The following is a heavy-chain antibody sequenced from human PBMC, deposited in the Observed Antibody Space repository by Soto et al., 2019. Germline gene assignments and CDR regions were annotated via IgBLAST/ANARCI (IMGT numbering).Heavy chain of an antibody. CDR2: LSSRGFST. CDR1: GFTFNDYA. V-gene: IGHV3-23*01. D-gene: IGHD2-8*01. Sequence: EVQLLESGGDLVQPGGSLRLSCAASGFTFNDYALTWVRQVPGKGLEWVSSLSSRGFSTHYAESVKGRFTISRDNIKNTVYLQMNSLRAEDTAVYYCARDRAGYCSNGICLDAFDIWGQGTLVTVSS. CDR3: ARDRAGYCSNGICLDAFDI. J-gene: IGHJ3*02.